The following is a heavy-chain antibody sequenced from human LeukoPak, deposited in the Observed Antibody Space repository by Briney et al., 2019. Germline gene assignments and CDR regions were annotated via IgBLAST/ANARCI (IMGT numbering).Heavy chain of an antibody. J-gene: IGHJ6*02. CDR2: ISSSSSYI. V-gene: IGHV3-21*01. CDR3: ARVSGSYYQYYYYGMDV. D-gene: IGHD1-26*01. Sequence: GGSLRLSCAASGFTFSSYSMNWVRQAPGKGLEWVSSISSSSSYIYYADSVKGRFTISRDNAMNSLYLQMNSLRAEDTAVYYCARVSGSYYQYYYYGMDVWGQGTTVTVSS. CDR1: GFTFSSYS.